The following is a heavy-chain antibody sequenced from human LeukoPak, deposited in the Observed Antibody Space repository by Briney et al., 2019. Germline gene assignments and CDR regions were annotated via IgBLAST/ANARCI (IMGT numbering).Heavy chain of an antibody. CDR2: MYYRGST. V-gene: IGHV4-61*08. D-gene: IGHD6-19*01. Sequence: PSETLSLTCTVSGASISSGAYYWSWVRQPPGKGLEWIGYMYYRGSTNYNPSLKSRVIISVDASKNQFSLKLSSVASAGTAVYYCARFPPGIAVAGHNDYWGQGTLVTVSS. CDR3: ARFPPGIAVAGHNDY. CDR1: GASISSGAYY. J-gene: IGHJ4*02.